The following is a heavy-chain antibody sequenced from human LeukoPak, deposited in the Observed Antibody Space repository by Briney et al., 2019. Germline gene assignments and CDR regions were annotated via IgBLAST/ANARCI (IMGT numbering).Heavy chain of an antibody. Sequence: KPSETLSLTCTVSGGSISSYYWSWIRQPPGKGLEWIGYIYYSGSTYYNPSLKSRVTISVDTSKNQFSLKLSSVTAADTAVYYCASYCSSTSCYKYYYYYGMDVWGQGTTVTVSS. V-gene: IGHV4-59*04. D-gene: IGHD2-2*02. CDR3: ASYCSSTSCYKYYYYYGMDV. CDR1: GGSISSYY. CDR2: IYYSGST. J-gene: IGHJ6*02.